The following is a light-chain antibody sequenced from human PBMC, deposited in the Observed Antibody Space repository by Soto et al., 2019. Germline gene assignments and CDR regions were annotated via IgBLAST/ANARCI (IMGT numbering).Light chain of an antibody. CDR1: QSILFSSNNKNY. CDR2: LAS. CDR3: QQYYSTPVT. Sequence: DIVMTKSPDSLAVSLGERATINCKSSQSILFSSNNKNYLTWYQQKPVQPPKPLIYLASTRESGVPAGFSGRGSGTEFTLTISSLQAEDVAVDYCQQYYSTPVTFGGGTKVEIK. J-gene: IGKJ4*01. V-gene: IGKV4-1*01.